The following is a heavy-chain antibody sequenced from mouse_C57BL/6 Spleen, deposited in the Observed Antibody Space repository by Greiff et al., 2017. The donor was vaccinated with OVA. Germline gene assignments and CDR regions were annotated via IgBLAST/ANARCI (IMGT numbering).Heavy chain of an antibody. Sequence: QVQLQQPGAELVRPGSSVKLSCKASGYTFTSYWMDWVKQRPGQGLEWIGNIYPSDSETHYNQKFKDKATLTVDKSSSTAYMQLSSLTSEDSAVYYCARRGETGTSDYWGQGTTLTVSS. CDR1: GYTFTSYW. D-gene: IGHD4-1*01. CDR3: ARRGETGTSDY. J-gene: IGHJ2*01. V-gene: IGHV1-61*01. CDR2: IYPSDSET.